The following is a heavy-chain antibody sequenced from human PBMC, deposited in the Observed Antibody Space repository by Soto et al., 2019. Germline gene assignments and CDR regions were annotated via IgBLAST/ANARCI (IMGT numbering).Heavy chain of an antibody. V-gene: IGHV1-18*01. J-gene: IGHJ4*02. Sequence: ASVKVSCKASGYTFTSYGISWVRQAPGQGLEWMGWISAYNGNTNYAQKLQGRVTMTTDTSTSTAYMELRSLRSDDTAVYYCARVXFVDTAIFXSGGXCYDYWGQGTLVTVSS. CDR1: GYTFTSYG. CDR3: ARVXFVDTAIFXSGGXCYDY. CDR2: ISAYNGNT. D-gene: IGHD2-15*01.